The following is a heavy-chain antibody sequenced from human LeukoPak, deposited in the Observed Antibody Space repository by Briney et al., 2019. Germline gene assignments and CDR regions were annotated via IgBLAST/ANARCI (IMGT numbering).Heavy chain of an antibody. CDR2: IYIGGST. Sequence: GASLRLSCAASGFTGSGNYISWVRQAPGKWLELVSVIYIGGSTYYADSVKGRFTISRHRSKNTMYLQMNRLTAEDTAVYYCESPVHSGWSLDYWGQGTLVTVSS. CDR3: ESPVHSGWSLDY. V-gene: IGHV3-66*01. CDR1: GFTGSGNY. J-gene: IGHJ4*02. D-gene: IGHD6-19*01.